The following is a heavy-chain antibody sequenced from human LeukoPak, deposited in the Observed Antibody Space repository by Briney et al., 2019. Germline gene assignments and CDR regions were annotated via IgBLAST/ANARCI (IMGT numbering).Heavy chain of an antibody. CDR1: GFTFSSYS. CDR3: ARTGWYCSGGSCYSDY. Sequence: GGSLRLSCAASGFTFSSYSMNWVRQAPGRGLEWVSSISSSSSYIYDADSVKGRFAIYRENAKNSLYLQMNSLRAEDTAVYYCARTGWYCSGGSCYSDYWGQGTLVTVSS. D-gene: IGHD2-15*01. J-gene: IGHJ4*02. CDR2: ISSSSSYI. V-gene: IGHV3-21*01.